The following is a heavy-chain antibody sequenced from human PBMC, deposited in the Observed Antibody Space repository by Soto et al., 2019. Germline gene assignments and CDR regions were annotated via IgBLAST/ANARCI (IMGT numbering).Heavy chain of an antibody. D-gene: IGHD3-22*01. CDR2: IYFTGST. CDR3: ASFPVIPGRDSPLIFDY. J-gene: IGHJ4*01. CDR1: GGSFSGYY. V-gene: IGHV4-59*08. Sequence: PSETLSLTCAVYGGSFSGYYWSWIRQPPGKALEWMGYIYFTGSTNYSPSLESRLTISVDTSKNQFSLKLSSVTAADTAVYYCASFPVIPGRDSPLIFDYWGQGTLVTVSS.